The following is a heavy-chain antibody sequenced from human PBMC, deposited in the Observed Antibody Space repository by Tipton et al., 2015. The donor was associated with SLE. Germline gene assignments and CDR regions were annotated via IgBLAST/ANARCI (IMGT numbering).Heavy chain of an antibody. Sequence: QSGPEVKKPGSSVKVSCKASGGTFSSYAISWVRQAPGQGLEWMGGIIPIFGTANYAQKFQGRVTITTDESTSTAYMELSSLRSEDTAVYYCARGKGFYDSSGYSPSQHWGQGTLVTVSS. CDR3: ARGKGFYDSSGYSPSQH. V-gene: IGHV1-69*05. CDR2: IIPIFGTA. J-gene: IGHJ1*01. D-gene: IGHD3-22*01. CDR1: GGTFSSYA.